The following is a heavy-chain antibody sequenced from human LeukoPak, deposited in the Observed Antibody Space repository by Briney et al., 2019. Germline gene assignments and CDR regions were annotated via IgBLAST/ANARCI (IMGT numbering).Heavy chain of an antibody. CDR2: ISGSGGST. Sequence: GGSLRLSCAASGFTFSSYAMSWVRQAPGKGLEWVSAISGSGGSTYYADSVKGRFTISRDNSKNTLYLQMNSLRAEDTAVYYCANDRLLWFRENGPFSFNWFDPWGQGTLVTVSS. CDR1: GFTFSSYA. D-gene: IGHD3-10*01. V-gene: IGHV3-23*01. CDR3: ANDRLLWFRENGPFSFNWFDP. J-gene: IGHJ5*02.